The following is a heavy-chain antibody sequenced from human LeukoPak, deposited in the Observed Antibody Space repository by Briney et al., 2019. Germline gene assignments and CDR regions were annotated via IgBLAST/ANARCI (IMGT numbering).Heavy chain of an antibody. CDR3: ARGGVGAQFYFDF. D-gene: IGHD3-10*01. J-gene: IGHJ4*02. Sequence: PSETLSLTCTVSGGSISPLYWSWIRQPPGKGLEFIGYIYYSGSTNFNPSLKSRVTLSVDTSKNQISLKLNSVTAADTAVYYCARGGVGAQFYFDFWGQGTLVTVSS. CDR1: GGSISPLY. V-gene: IGHV4-59*11. CDR2: IYYSGST.